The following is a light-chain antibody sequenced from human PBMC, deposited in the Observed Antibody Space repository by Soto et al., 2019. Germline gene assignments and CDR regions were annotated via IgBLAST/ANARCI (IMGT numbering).Light chain of an antibody. CDR1: SSDVGSFSY. CDR2: EVR. V-gene: IGLV2-23*02. J-gene: IGLJ3*02. Sequence: QSVLTQPASVSGSPGQSITISCTGTSSDVGSFSYVSWYQQHPGKAPKLLIYEVRKRPSGVSNRFSGSKSGNTASLTISGLQAEDEADYYCCSYANTITVFGGGTKVTVL. CDR3: CSYANTITV.